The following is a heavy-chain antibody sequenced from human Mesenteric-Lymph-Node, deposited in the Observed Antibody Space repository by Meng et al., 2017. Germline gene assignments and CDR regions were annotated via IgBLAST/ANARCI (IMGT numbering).Heavy chain of an antibody. CDR1: GYTFTGYY. CDR3: AREGYNYENDY. D-gene: IGHD5-24*01. CDR2: INPNSGGT. V-gene: IGHV1-2*06. J-gene: IGHJ4*02. Sequence: QVQLGQAGAEGKKTGAAGKVSCKSSGYTFTGYYMHWVRQAPGQGLEWMGRINPNSGGTNYAQKFQGRVTMTRDTSISTAYMELSRLRSDDTAVYYCAREGYNYENDYWGQGTLVTVSS.